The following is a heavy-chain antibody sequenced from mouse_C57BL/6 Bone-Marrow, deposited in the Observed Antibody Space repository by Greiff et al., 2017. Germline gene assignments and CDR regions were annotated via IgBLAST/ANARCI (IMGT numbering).Heavy chain of an antibody. D-gene: IGHD2-5*01. CDR1: GYTFTSYW. Sequence: QVQLQQPGAELVKPGASVKLSCKASGYTFTSYWMHWVKQRPGRGLEWIGRIEPNSGGTKYNEKFKSKATLTVDKPYSTAYMQLSSLTSEDSAVYYCARSSTYYSNYGYAYWCQGPLVTVSA. CDR3: ARSSTYYSNYGYAY. CDR2: IEPNSGGT. V-gene: IGHV1-72*01. J-gene: IGHJ3*01.